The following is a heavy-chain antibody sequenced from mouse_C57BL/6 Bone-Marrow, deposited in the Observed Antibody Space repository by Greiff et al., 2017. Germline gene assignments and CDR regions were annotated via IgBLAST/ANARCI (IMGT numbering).Heavy chain of an antibody. CDR2: ISSGGDYI. CDR3: TRITTVVYYYAMDY. J-gene: IGHJ4*01. Sequence: EVKLMESGEGLVKPGGSLKLSCAASGFTFSSYAMSWVRQTPEKRLEWVAYISSGGDYIYYADTVKGRFTISRDNARNTLYLQISSLKSEDTAMYYCTRITTVVYYYAMDYWGQGTSVTVSS. V-gene: IGHV5-9-1*02. CDR1: GFTFSSYA. D-gene: IGHD1-1*01.